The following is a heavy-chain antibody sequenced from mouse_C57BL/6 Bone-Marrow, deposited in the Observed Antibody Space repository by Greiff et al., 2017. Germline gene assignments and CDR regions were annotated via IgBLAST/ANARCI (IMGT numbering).Heavy chain of an antibody. CDR3: TIGDDGYHSFAY. V-gene: IGHV14-4*01. CDR1: GFNIKDDY. D-gene: IGHD2-3*01. Sequence: EVKLVESGAELVRPGASVKLSCTASGFNIKDDYMHWVKQRPEQGLEWIGWIEPENGDTEYASKFQGKATITADTASNTASLQLSRLTSEDTAVYCCTIGDDGYHSFAYWGQGTLVTVSA. J-gene: IGHJ3*01. CDR2: IEPENGDT.